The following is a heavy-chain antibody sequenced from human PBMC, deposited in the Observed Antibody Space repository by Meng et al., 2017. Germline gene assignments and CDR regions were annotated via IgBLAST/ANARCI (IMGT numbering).Heavy chain of an antibody. CDR2: INPNSGGT. Sequence: AHVVLPVAVWRKPGAAVKVTCKASGYTFTGYDMHWVRQAPGQGLEWMGRINPNSGGTNYAKKFQGRVTMTRDKSISKAYMEMSRLRSDDTAVYYCARFGGIVATISAFDYWGQGTLVTVFS. CDR1: GYTFTGYD. V-gene: IGHV1-2*06. J-gene: IGHJ4*02. CDR3: ARFGGIVATISAFDY. D-gene: IGHD5-12*01.